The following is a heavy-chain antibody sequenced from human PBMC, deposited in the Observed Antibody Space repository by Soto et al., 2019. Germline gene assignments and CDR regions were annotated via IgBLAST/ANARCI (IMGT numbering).Heavy chain of an antibody. CDR2: IRSKANNYAT. D-gene: IGHD3-9*01. V-gene: IGHV3-73*01. Sequence: GGSLRLSCAASGFTFSGFAMHWVRQSSGQGLEWLGRIRSKANNYATEYADSVKGRSTISRDNSKNTLYLQMNSLRAEDTAVYYCARDHYDILTGPWPDYWGQGTLVTVSS. CDR3: ARDHYDILTGPWPDY. J-gene: IGHJ4*02. CDR1: GFTFSGFA.